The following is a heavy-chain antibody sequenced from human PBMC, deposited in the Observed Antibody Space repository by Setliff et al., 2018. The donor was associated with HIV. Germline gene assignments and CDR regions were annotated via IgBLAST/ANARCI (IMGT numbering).Heavy chain of an antibody. D-gene: IGHD4-17*01. V-gene: IGHV4-34*01. Sequence: KTSETLSLTCALYGESSNDYYWNWIRQPPGKGLEWIGEIHHTGHINNHPSFKSRVTISLDKSTNQFSLKMKSVTAADSAVYYCARFEVTPVTTRDSWGQGTLVTVSS. CDR1: GESSNDYY. J-gene: IGHJ4*02. CDR2: IHHTGHI. CDR3: ARFEVTPVTTRDS.